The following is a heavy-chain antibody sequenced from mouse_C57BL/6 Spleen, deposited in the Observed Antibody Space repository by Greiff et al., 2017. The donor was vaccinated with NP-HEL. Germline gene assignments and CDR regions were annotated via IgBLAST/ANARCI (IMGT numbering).Heavy chain of an antibody. CDR1: GFTFSSYA. CDR3: ARDEEVFTRYFDY. J-gene: IGHJ2*01. Sequence: EVHLVESGGGLVKPGGSLKLSCAASGFTFSSYAMSWVRQTPEKRLEWVATISDGGSYTYYPDNVKGRFTISRDNAKNNLYLQMSHLKSEDTAMYYCARDEEVFTRYFDYWGQGTTLTVSS. CDR2: ISDGGSYT. V-gene: IGHV5-4*01.